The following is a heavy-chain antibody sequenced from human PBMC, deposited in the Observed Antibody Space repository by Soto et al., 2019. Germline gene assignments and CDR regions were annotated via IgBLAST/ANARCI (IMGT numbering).Heavy chain of an antibody. CDR3: ARVGPLVGATAMGYYYYGMDV. J-gene: IGHJ6*02. Sequence: SVKVSCQASGGTFSSYAISWVRQAPGQGLEWMGGIIPIFGTANYAQKFQGRVTITADESTSTAYMELSSLRSEDTAVYYCARVGPLVGATAMGYYYYGMDVWGQGTTVTVSS. CDR2: IIPIFGTA. D-gene: IGHD1-26*01. V-gene: IGHV1-69*13. CDR1: GGTFSSYA.